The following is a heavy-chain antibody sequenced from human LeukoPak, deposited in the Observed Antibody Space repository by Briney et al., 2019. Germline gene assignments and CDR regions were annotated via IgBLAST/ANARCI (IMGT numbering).Heavy chain of an antibody. CDR3: AKDLGYNWNDVNY. J-gene: IGHJ4*02. V-gene: IGHV3-30*02. D-gene: IGHD1-20*01. Sequence: PGGSLGLSCAASGFTFSSYGMHWVRQAPGKGLEWVAFIRYDGSNKYYADSVKGRFTISRDNSKNTLYLQMNSLRAEDTAVYYCAKDLGYNWNDVNYWGQGTLVTVSS. CDR2: IRYDGSNK. CDR1: GFTFSSYG.